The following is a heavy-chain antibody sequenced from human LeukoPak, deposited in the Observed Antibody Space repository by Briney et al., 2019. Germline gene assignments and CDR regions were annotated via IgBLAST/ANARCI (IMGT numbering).Heavy chain of an antibody. CDR2: IWYDGSNK. D-gene: IGHD5-18*01. CDR1: GFTFSSYG. Sequence: GGSLRLSRAASGFTFSSYGMHWVRQAPGKGLEWVAVIWYDGSNKYYADSVKGRFTISRDNSKNTLYLQMNSLRAEDTAVYYCAREGGDTAMEDYYYYGIDVWGQGTTVTVSS. J-gene: IGHJ6*02. V-gene: IGHV3-33*01. CDR3: AREGGDTAMEDYYYYGIDV.